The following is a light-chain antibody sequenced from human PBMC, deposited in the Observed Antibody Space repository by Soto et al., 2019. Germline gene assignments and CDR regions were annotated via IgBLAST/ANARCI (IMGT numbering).Light chain of an antibody. J-gene: IGKJ5*01. CDR1: QSAGNF. Sequence: EIVMTQSPATLSVSQGETASLSCRASQSAGNFLAWYQQKPGQAPRLLIYYISTRATGIPARFSGSGSGTEFTLTINSLQSEDSAVYYCQQHNQWPIPFGQGTRLEI. CDR3: QQHNQWPIP. CDR2: YIS. V-gene: IGKV3D-15*01.